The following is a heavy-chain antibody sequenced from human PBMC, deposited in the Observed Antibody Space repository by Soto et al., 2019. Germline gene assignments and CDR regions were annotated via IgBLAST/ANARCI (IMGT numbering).Heavy chain of an antibody. CDR1: GFTVNSNH. V-gene: IGHV3-53*01. J-gene: IGHJ4*02. CDR2: IYADGTT. D-gene: IGHD1-1*01. Sequence: EVQLVESGGGLIQPGGSLRLSCAASGFTVNSNHMSWVRQAPGKGLEWLSIIYADGTTYYADSVRGRFPISRDNSKNTLYLQMNSLRAEDTAMYYCLTAPVVWTYWGQGTLVTVSS. CDR3: LTAPVVWTY.